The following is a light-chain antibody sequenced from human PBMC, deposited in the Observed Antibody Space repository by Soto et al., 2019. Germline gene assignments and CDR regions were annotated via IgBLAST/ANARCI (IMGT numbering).Light chain of an antibody. CDR3: MQALQVWWT. V-gene: IGKV2-28*01. Sequence: DIVMTQSPLSLPVTPGEPASISCRSSQSLLHSNGYNYLDWYLQKPGQSPQLLIYLGSNRASGVPDRFSGRGSGTDFTLKISRVEAEDVGVYYCMQALQVWWTLGQGTKVEIK. CDR2: LGS. J-gene: IGKJ1*01. CDR1: QSLLHSNGYNY.